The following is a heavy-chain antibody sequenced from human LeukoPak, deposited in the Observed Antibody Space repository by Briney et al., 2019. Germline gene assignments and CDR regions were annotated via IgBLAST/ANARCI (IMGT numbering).Heavy chain of an antibody. CDR3: STGIGTNDW. V-gene: IGHV3-15*01. D-gene: IGHD2-8*01. Sequence: PGGSLRLSCAASGFTFSSYGMHWVRQAPGKGLEWVGRIKTKTDGGTTDYAAPVRGRFTITRDDSKSTLHLQMDSLKTEDTALYYCSTGIGTNDWWGQGTLVTVSS. CDR2: IKTKTDGGTT. CDR1: GFTFSSYG. J-gene: IGHJ4*02.